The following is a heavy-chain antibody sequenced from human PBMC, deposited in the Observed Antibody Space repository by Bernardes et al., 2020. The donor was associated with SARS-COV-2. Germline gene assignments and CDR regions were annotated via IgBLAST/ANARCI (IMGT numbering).Heavy chain of an antibody. Sequence: SDPLSLTCTVPGCSIRSPYWSWIRQPQGKGREWFGYIYYSGSTNYNPSLKSRVTISVDTSKNQFSLKLSSVTAADTDVYYCARVRPLWSGYYYDYWGQGTLVTVSS. CDR2: IYYSGST. CDR1: GCSIRSPY. D-gene: IGHD3-3*01. CDR3: ARVRPLWSGYYYDY. J-gene: IGHJ4*02. V-gene: IGHV4-59*11.